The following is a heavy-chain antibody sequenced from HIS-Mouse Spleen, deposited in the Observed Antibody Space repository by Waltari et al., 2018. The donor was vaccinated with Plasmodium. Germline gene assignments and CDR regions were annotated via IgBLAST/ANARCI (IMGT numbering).Heavy chain of an antibody. CDR1: GFPVSSYW. Sequence: EVQLVESGGGLVQPGGSLRLSWADSGFPVSSYWRSWVRQAPGKGLEWVANINQDGSEKYYVDSVTGRFTISRDDAKNSRYLQMNSLRAEDTAVYYCASSWYWYFDLWGRGTLVTVSS. V-gene: IGHV3-7*01. CDR3: ASSWYWYFDL. D-gene: IGHD6-13*01. CDR2: INQDGSEK. J-gene: IGHJ2*01.